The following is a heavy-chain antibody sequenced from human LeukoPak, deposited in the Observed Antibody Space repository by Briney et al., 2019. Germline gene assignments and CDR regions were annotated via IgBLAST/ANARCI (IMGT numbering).Heavy chain of an antibody. CDR3: AREVGYSKFNWFDP. D-gene: IGHD4-11*01. CDR2: IYSNGST. Sequence: SETLSLTCSVPRDSMKGSQWSWIRQSPGRRLEWNAYIYSNGSTNSNPSLKCRVTISGDTSKNQFSLKLTSVTAADTAVYYCAREVGYSKFNWFDPWGQGTLVTVSS. J-gene: IGHJ5*02. CDR1: RDSMKGSQ. V-gene: IGHV4-59*01.